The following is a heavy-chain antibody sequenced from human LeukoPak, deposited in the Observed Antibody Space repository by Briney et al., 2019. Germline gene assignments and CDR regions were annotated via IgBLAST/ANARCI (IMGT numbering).Heavy chain of an antibody. Sequence: SETLSLTCTASGGSISSSSYYWGWIRQAPGKALEWIGSIYYSGSTYYNPSLKSRVTISVDTSQNQFSLKLSSVSAADTAVYYCARLAVTFDYWGQGTLVTVPS. J-gene: IGHJ4*02. CDR1: GGSISSSSYY. CDR2: IYYSGST. V-gene: IGHV4-39*01. D-gene: IGHD2-21*02. CDR3: ARLAVTFDY.